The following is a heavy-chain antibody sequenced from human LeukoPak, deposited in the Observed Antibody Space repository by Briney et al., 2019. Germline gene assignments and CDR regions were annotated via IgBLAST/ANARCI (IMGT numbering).Heavy chain of an antibody. Sequence: SETLSLTCTVSGGSISSITYYWGWVRQPPGKGLEWIGSIYYTGSTYYNPSLKSRVTMSVDTSKNQFSLKLSSVTAADTAVYYCAREAGTDFDYWGQGTLVTVSS. CDR2: IYYTGST. CDR1: GGSISSITYY. V-gene: IGHV4-39*07. D-gene: IGHD1-1*01. CDR3: AREAGTDFDY. J-gene: IGHJ4*02.